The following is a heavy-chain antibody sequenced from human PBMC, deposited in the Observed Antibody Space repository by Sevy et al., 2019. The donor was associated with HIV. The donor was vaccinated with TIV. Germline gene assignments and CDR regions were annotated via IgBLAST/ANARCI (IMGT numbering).Heavy chain of an antibody. V-gene: IGHV3-21*03. J-gene: IGHJ4*02. CDR2: ISSTSSYI. Sequence: GGSLRLSCTAAGFTFSGYTMNWVRQAPGEGLEWISSISSTSSYIEYADSVKGRFTISRDNAKNSLYLQMNSLTAEDTAVYFCVRATYISGSDYFDYWGQGTLVTVSS. D-gene: IGHD5-18*01. CDR3: VRATYISGSDYFDY. CDR1: GFTFSGYT.